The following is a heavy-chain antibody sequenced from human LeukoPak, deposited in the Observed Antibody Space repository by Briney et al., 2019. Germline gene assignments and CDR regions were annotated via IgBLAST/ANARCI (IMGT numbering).Heavy chain of an antibody. CDR2: IYHSGST. CDR3: ARSGSGWTKWPASFDP. D-gene: IGHD6-19*01. V-gene: IGHV4-38-2*01. Sequence: PSETLSLTCAVSGYSISSGYYWGWIRQPPGKGLEWIGSIYHSGSTYYNPSLQSRVTISVDTSKNQFSLKLSSVTAADTAVYYCARSGSGWTKWPASFDPWGQGTLVTVSS. J-gene: IGHJ5*02. CDR1: GYSISSGYY.